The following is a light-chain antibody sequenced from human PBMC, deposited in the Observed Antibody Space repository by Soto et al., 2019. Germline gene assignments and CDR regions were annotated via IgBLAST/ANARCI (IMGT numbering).Light chain of an antibody. CDR2: KAS. CDR1: QSISSW. V-gene: IGKV1-5*03. J-gene: IGKJ2*01. CDR3: QQYKSHSGYT. Sequence: DIKMTQSPSTLSASVGDRVTITCRASQSISSWLAWYQQRPGKAPKLLIYKASTLESGVPSRFSGRGSGTEFTLTISSLHPDDFAIYYCQQYKSHSGYTFGQGTKLEI.